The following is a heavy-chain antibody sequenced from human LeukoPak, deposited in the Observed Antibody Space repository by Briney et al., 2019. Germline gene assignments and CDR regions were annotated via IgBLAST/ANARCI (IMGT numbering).Heavy chain of an antibody. D-gene: IGHD6-25*01. V-gene: IGHV1-2*02. CDR3: ARDHSSSGQLFDF. CDR2: IKPNSGVT. Sequence: ASVKVSCKASGYTFTSYSMHWVRQAPGQGLEWMGWIKPNSGVTNYAQRFQARVTMTSDMSISTAYMELNSLTSDDTAVYYCARDHSSSGQLFDFWGQGTPVTVSS. CDR1: GYTFTSYS. J-gene: IGHJ4*02.